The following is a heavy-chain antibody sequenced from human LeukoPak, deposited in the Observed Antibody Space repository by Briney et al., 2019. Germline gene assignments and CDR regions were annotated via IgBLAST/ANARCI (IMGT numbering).Heavy chain of an antibody. CDR1: GFTFSGNG. CDR3: ARARYCTNGVCSDKYYFDY. V-gene: IGHV3-33*01. J-gene: IGHJ4*02. Sequence: GGSLRLSCAASGFTFSGNGMHWVRQAPGKGLEWVAVIWYDGSEKYYADSVKGRFTISRDNSKNTLYLQMNSLRAEDTAVYYCARARYCTNGVCSDKYYFDYWGQGTPVTVSS. CDR2: IWYDGSEK. D-gene: IGHD2-8*01.